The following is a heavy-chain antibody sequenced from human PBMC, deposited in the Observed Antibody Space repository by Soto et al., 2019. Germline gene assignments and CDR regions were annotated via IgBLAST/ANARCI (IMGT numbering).Heavy chain of an antibody. V-gene: IGHV3-74*01. CDR2: ISGDGTTT. CDR3: AIQDCTNDVCLEAAVTVGGALEY. J-gene: IGHJ4*02. D-gene: IGHD2-8*01. CDR1: GFSNRKYW. Sequence: EVQLVESGGGLVQPGEALRLACAASGFSNRKYWMHWVRQAPGKGPVWVSYISGDGTTTDYAGSVKGRFTISRDNAKNTLFLQMDSLRVEDTAIYFCAIQDCTNDVCLEAAVTVGGALEYWGRGAQVTVSS.